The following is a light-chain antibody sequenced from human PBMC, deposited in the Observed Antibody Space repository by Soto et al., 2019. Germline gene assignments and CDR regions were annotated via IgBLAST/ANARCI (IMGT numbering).Light chain of an antibody. V-gene: IGKV3-15*01. CDR3: QQYENWPIT. J-gene: IGKJ5*01. Sequence: EIVMTQSPATLSVSPGERSTLSCRASQSVSSNLAWYQQKPGQAPTLLIYGASTRANGIPTRFSGSGSGTEFTLTISSLQSEDFAIYYCQQYENWPITFGQGTRLEIK. CDR2: GAS. CDR1: QSVSSN.